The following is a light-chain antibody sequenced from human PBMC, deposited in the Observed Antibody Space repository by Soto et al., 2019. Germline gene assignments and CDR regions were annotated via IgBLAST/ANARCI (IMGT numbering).Light chain of an antibody. V-gene: IGLV2-8*01. Sequence: QSVLTQPPSASGSPGQSVTISCTGTSSDVGGYNYVSWYQQHRGKAPKLMIYEVSKRPSGVPDRFSGSKSGNTASLTVSGLQAEDEADYYCSSYAGSNNFVVFGGGTKLTVL. CDR1: SSDVGGYNY. J-gene: IGLJ2*01. CDR3: SSYAGSNNFVV. CDR2: EVS.